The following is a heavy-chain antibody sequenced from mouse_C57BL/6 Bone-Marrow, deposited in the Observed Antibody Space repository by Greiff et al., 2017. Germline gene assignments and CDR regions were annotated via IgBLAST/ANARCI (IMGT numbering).Heavy chain of an antibody. D-gene: IGHD3-2*02. Sequence: QVQLQQPGAELVKPGASVKLSCKASGYTFTSYWMHWVKQRPGQGLEWIGMIHPDSGSTNYNEKFKSKATLTVDKSSSTAYMQLSSLTYEDSAVYYCSAAQATLYAMDYWGQGTSVTVSS. V-gene: IGHV1-64*01. CDR1: GYTFTSYW. CDR3: SAAQATLYAMDY. CDR2: IHPDSGST. J-gene: IGHJ4*01.